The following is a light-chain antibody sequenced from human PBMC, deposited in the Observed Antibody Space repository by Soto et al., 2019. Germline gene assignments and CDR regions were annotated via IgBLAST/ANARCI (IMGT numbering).Light chain of an antibody. CDR1: QSISSW. Sequence: DIQMTQSPSTLSASVGDRVTITCRASQSISSWLAWYQQKPGKAPKLLIYKASSLERGVPSRSSGSGSGTEFTLTISSLQPDDFATYYCQQYNTYSWTFGQGTKVEIK. CDR2: KAS. J-gene: IGKJ1*01. V-gene: IGKV1-5*03. CDR3: QQYNTYSWT.